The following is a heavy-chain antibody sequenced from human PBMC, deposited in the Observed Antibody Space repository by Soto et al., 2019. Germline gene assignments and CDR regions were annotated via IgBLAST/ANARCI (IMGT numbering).Heavy chain of an antibody. CDR1: GFTFSGDS. CDR3: AGYRSTAAIGLIDY. D-gene: IGHD6-13*01. J-gene: IGHJ4*02. CDR2: ISSTSSYI. Sequence: EVQLVESGGGLVKPGGSLRLSCVASGFTFSGDSMNWVRQAPGKGLEWVSSISSTSSYIHYADSVKGRFTISRDNANNSLYLQMISLREEDTAVYYCAGYRSTAAIGLIDYWGQGTLVTVSS. V-gene: IGHV3-21*01.